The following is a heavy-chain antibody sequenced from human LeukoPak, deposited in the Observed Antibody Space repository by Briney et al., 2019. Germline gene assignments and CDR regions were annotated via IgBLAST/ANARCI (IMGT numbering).Heavy chain of an antibody. Sequence: SVKVSCKASGGTFSSYAISWVRQAPGQGLEWMGRIIPILGIANYAQKFQGRVTTTADKSTSTAYMELSSLRSEDTAVYYCAREPVTTVTTQNWFDPWGQGTLVTVSS. CDR1: GGTFSSYA. CDR2: IIPILGIA. CDR3: AREPVTTVTTQNWFDP. V-gene: IGHV1-69*04. J-gene: IGHJ5*02. D-gene: IGHD4-17*01.